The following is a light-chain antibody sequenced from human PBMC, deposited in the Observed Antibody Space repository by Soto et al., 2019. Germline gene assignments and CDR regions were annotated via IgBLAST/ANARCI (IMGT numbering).Light chain of an antibody. Sequence: DIVMTQPPLSLPVTPGEPASISCRSSQSLLSSNGKNYLNWYLQKPAQSPQLLFYFASTRASGVPDRFSGSGSGTDFTLKISRVEAEDVGLYYCLQALQTPPTFGQGTRLEIK. CDR3: LQALQTPPT. J-gene: IGKJ5*01. V-gene: IGKV2-28*01. CDR1: QSLLSSNGKNY. CDR2: FAS.